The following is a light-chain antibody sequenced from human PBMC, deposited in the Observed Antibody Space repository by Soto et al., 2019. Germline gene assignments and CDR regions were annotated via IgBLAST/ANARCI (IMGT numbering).Light chain of an antibody. V-gene: IGKV1-33*01. J-gene: IGKJ4*01. CDR3: QQYDDLQLT. Sequence: DVQLTQSSSSLSASVGDRVIITCQASHSIANSLNWFQQKPGKAPELLISDSSHLEARVPSRFSGSRSGTDFTLTISNLQPEDFDTYYCQQYDDLQLTFGGGTK. CDR1: HSIANS. CDR2: DSS.